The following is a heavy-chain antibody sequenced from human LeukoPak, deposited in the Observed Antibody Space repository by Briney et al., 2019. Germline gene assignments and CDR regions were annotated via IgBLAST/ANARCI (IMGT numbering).Heavy chain of an antibody. CDR2: IYYSGST. CDR3: ARGMVPAAMLGHWFDP. J-gene: IGHJ5*02. Sequence: NTSQTLSLICTVSGGSISSGGYYWSWIRQHPGKGLEWIGYIYYSGSTYYNPSLKSRVTISVDTSKNQFSLKLSSVTAADTAVYYCARGMVPAAMLGHWFDPWGQGTLVTVSS. V-gene: IGHV4-31*03. D-gene: IGHD2-2*01. CDR1: GGSISSGGYY.